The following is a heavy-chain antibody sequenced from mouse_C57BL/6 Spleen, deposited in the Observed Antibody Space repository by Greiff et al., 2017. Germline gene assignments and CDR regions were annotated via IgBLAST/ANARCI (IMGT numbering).Heavy chain of an antibody. V-gene: IGHV1-50*01. CDR1: GYTFTSYW. CDR3: ARHYSKDAMDY. J-gene: IGHJ4*01. Sequence: VQLQQPGAELVKPGASVKLSCKASGYTFTSYWMQWVKQRPGQGLEWIGEIDPSDSYTNYNQKFKGKATLTVDTSSSTAYMQLSSLKSEDSAVYYCARHYSKDAMDYWGQGTSVTVSS. D-gene: IGHD2-5*01. CDR2: IDPSDSYT.